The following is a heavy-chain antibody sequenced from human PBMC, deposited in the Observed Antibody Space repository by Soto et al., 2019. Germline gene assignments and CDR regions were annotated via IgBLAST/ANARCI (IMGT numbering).Heavy chain of an antibody. CDR3: TDQLLCGSMSPFQH. CDR2: MSGSDGNT. V-gene: IGHV3-23*01. CDR1: GFTFSSYA. Sequence: EVQLLESGGGLVQPGGYLRLSCLASGFTFSSYAMSWVRQAPGKGLEWVSAMSGSDGNTYYADSVKGRVTISRDSSENTLYVQMISLRVDFTTVYYCTDQLLCGSMSPFQHLGPRTLVTV. D-gene: IGHD1-26*01. J-gene: IGHJ1*01.